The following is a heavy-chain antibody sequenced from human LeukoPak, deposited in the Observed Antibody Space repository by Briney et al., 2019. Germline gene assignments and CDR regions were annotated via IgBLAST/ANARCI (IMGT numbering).Heavy chain of an antibody. CDR1: GGSISSYY. D-gene: IGHD5-12*01. Sequence: SETLSLTCTVSGGSISSYYWSWIRQPPGKGLEWIGYIYYSGSTNYNPSLKSRVTISVDTSKNQFSLKLSSVTAADTAVYYCARLSRQGGYSGYDYDYWAREPWSPSPQ. CDR2: IYYSGST. V-gene: IGHV4-59*08. CDR3: ARLSRQGGYSGYDYDY. J-gene: IGHJ4*02.